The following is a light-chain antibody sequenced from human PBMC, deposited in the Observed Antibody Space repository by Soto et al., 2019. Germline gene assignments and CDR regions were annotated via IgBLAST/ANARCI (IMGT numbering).Light chain of an antibody. CDR3: QQYNDWPPIT. CDR2: DAS. V-gene: IGKV3-15*01. Sequence: EIVMTQSPATLSVSPGERATLSCRASQSVRSKLAWYQQKPGQGPRLLIYDASTRATGIPARFSGSGSGTEFALTISSLQPEDFAVYYCQQYNDWPPITFGQGTKVEI. CDR1: QSVRSK. J-gene: IGKJ1*01.